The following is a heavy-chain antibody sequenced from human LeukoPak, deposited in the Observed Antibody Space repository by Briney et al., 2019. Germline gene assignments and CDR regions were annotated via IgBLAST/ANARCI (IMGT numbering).Heavy chain of an antibody. V-gene: IGHV3-48*02. J-gene: IGHJ4*02. Sequence: PGGSLRLSCAASGFTFSSYSMNWVRQAPGKGLEWVSYISSGSVTIYYADSVKGRFTISRDNAKNSLYLQMNSLRDEDTAVYYCARDPRAGSWYYFDYWGQETLVTVSS. D-gene: IGHD6-13*01. CDR1: GFTFSSYS. CDR3: ARDPRAGSWYYFDY. CDR2: ISSGSVTI.